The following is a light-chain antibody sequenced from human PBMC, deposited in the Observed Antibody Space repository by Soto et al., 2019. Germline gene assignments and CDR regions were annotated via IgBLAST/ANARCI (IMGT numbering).Light chain of an antibody. J-gene: IGLJ1*01. CDR1: SSDVGGYDY. CDR2: EVY. V-gene: IGLV2-14*01. Sequence: QSVLNQPASVSGAPGQSITISCTGTSSDVGGYDYVSWYQQYPGKAPKLMIYEVYNRPSGVSNRFSGSKSGNTASLTISGLQTEYSDAYSSTSSTILTPTVFAT. CDR3: TSSTILTPTV.